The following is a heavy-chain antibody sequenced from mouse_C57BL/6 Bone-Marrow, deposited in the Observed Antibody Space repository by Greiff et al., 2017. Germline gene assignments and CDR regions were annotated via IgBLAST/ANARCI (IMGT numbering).Heavy chain of an antibody. CDR1: GYTFTSSG. J-gene: IGHJ3*01. CDR3: AREGGAWFAY. Sequence: QVQLKESGAELARPGASVKLSCKASGYTFTSSGISWVKQRTGQGLEWIGEIYPRSGNTYSNEKFKGKATLTADKASSTAYMELRSLTSEDSAVYFCAREGGAWFAYWGQGTLVTVSA. V-gene: IGHV1-81*01. CDR2: IYPRSGNT.